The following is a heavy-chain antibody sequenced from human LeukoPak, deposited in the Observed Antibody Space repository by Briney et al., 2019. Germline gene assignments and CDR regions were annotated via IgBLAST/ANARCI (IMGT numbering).Heavy chain of an antibody. D-gene: IGHD1-26*01. Sequence: SGGSLRLSCAASGFTFSSYSMTWVRQAPGKGLEWVSSISSSSSYIYYADSVKGRFTISRDNAKNSLYLQMNSLRAEDTAVYYCARVNIVGATFFDYWGQGTLVTVSS. V-gene: IGHV3-21*01. CDR1: GFTFSSYS. CDR3: ARVNIVGATFFDY. J-gene: IGHJ4*02. CDR2: ISSSSSYI.